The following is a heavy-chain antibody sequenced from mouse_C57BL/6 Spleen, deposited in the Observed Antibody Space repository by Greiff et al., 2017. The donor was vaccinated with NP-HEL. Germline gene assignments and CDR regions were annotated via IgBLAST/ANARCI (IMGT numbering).Heavy chain of an antibody. J-gene: IGHJ4*01. CDR2: IRNKANGYTT. Sequence: EVMLVESGGGLVQPGGSLSLSCAASGFTFTDYYMSWVRQPPGKALEWLGFIRNKANGYTTEYSASVKGRFTISRDNSQSILYLQMNALRAEDSATYYCARHYALYCYAMDYWGQGTSVTVSS. D-gene: IGHD1-1*02. V-gene: IGHV7-3*01. CDR3: ARHYALYCYAMDY. CDR1: GFTFTDYY.